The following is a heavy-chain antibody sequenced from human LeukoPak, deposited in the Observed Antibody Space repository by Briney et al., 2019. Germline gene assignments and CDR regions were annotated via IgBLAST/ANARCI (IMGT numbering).Heavy chain of an antibody. D-gene: IGHD3-22*01. J-gene: IGHJ6*03. CDR3: ARTYYDSSGYRKHYYYYMDV. CDR1: GDSVSSNSAT. CDR2: TYYRSKWYN. V-gene: IGHV6-1*01. Sequence: SQTLSLTCVISGDSVSSNSATWNWIRQSPSRGLEWLGRTYYRSKWYNDYAVSVKSRITINPDTSKNQFSLQLNSVTPEDTAVYYCARTYYDSSGYRKHYYYYMDVWGKGTTVTISS.